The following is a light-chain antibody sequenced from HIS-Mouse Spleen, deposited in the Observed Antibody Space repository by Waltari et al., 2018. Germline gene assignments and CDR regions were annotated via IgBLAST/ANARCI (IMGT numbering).Light chain of an antibody. Sequence: QSALTQPPSASGSPGQSVTIPCTGTSSDVGGYHYVSWYQQHPGKAPKPMIYEVSKRPSGVPDRFSGSKSGNTASLTVSGLQAEDEADYYCSSYAGSNIVVFGGGTKLTVL. J-gene: IGLJ2*01. CDR3: SSYAGSNIVV. CDR1: SSDVGGYHY. CDR2: EVS. V-gene: IGLV2-8*01.